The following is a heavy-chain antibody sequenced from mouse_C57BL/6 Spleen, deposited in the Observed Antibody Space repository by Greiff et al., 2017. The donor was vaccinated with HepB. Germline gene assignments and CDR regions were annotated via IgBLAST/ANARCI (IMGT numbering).Heavy chain of an antibody. V-gene: IGHV1-52*01. Sequence: QVQLQQPGAELVRPGSSVKLSCKASGYTFTSYWMHWVKQRPIQGLEWIGNIDPSDSETHYNQKFKDKATLTVDKSSSTAYMQLSSLTSEDSAVYLWSRASYYYGWMDFRGQGNSVTV. J-gene: IGHJ4*01. CDR2: IDPSDSET. CDR1: GYTFTSYW. CDR3: SRASYYYGWMDF. D-gene: IGHD1-1*01.